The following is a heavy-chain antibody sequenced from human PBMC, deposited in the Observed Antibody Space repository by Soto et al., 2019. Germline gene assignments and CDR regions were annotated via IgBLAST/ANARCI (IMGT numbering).Heavy chain of an antibody. Sequence: ASVRVSCKASGGTFSSYTISWVRQAPGQGLEWMGRIIPILGIANYAQKFQGRVTITADKSTSTAYMELSSLRSEDTAVYYCASPLYSSSWYAFDIWGQGTMVTVSS. CDR3: ASPLYSSSWYAFDI. D-gene: IGHD6-13*01. CDR1: GGTFSSYT. CDR2: IIPILGIA. J-gene: IGHJ3*02. V-gene: IGHV1-69*02.